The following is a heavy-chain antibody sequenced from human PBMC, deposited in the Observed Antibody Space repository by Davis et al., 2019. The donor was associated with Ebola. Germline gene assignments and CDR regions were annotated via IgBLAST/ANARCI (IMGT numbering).Heavy chain of an antibody. D-gene: IGHD4-23*01. CDR1: GYTFTGDY. CDR3: TTGVYGGYAFDI. Sequence: ASVQVSCKASGYTFTGDYMHWARQAPGQGLEWMGWISPNSGATIYAQRFQGRVTMTRDTSINTAYMELRRLRSDDTALYYCTTGVYGGYAFDIWGLGTLVTVSS. J-gene: IGHJ3*02. V-gene: IGHV1-2*02. CDR2: ISPNSGAT.